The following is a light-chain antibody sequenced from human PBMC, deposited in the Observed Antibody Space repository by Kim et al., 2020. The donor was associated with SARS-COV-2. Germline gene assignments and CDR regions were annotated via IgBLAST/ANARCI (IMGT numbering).Light chain of an antibody. CDR3: QVWDSSSDHVV. CDR1: NIGSKS. CDR2: YDS. J-gene: IGLJ2*01. V-gene: IGLV3-21*04. Sequence: APGKTARSTCGGNNIGSKSVHWYQQKPGQAAVLVIYYDSDRTSGIPERFSGSNSGNTATLTISRVEAGDEADYYCQVWDSSSDHVVFGGGTKLTVL.